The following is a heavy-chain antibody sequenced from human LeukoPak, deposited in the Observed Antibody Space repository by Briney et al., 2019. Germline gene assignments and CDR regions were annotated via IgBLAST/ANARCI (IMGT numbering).Heavy chain of an antibody. CDR3: ARGTRASETRGEYYSVSYLVPFDY. CDR2: ISSSGSTI. CDR1: GFTFSDYY. Sequence: PGGSLRLSCAASGFTFSDYYMSWIRQAPGKGLEWVSYISSSGSTIYYADSVKGRFTISRDNAKNSLYLQMNSVRAEDTAVYYCARGTRASETRGEYYSVSYLVPFDYWGQGTLVTVSS. V-gene: IGHV3-11*01. J-gene: IGHJ4*02. D-gene: IGHD3-10*01.